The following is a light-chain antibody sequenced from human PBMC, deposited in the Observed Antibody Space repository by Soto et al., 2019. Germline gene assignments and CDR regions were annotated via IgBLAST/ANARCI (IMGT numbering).Light chain of an antibody. V-gene: IGKV3-20*01. CDR1: QSVGNRY. Sequence: EIVLAQAPGTLSLSPGERATLSCRAIQSVGNRYLPWHQHKPGQAPSLLVYGASSRATGIPDRFSGSGSETDFTLTISRLEPEAVAVYSCKKYDTSHPTFGXGTKVDLK. CDR2: GAS. J-gene: IGKJ1*01. CDR3: KKYDTSHPT.